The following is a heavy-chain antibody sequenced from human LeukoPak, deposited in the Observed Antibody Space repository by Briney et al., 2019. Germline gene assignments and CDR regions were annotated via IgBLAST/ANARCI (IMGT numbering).Heavy chain of an antibody. J-gene: IGHJ5*02. D-gene: IGHD1-1*01. CDR1: GGSISSSSYY. V-gene: IGHV4-39*01. CDR3: ARHRTRLNWFDP. Sequence: SETLSLTCTVSGGSISSSSYYWGWIRQPPGKGLERIESINYSGSTYYNPSLKSRVTIFVDTSKNQFSLKLRSVTAADTAVYYCARHRTRLNWFDPWGQGTLVTVSS. CDR2: INYSGST.